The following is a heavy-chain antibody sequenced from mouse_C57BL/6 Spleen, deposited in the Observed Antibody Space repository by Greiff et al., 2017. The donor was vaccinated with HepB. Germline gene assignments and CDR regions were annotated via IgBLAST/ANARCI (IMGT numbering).Heavy chain of an antibody. CDR1: GYAFSSSW. CDR2: IYPGDGDT. CDR3: ARPYSNSYYFDY. Sequence: VQLVESGPELVKPGASVKISCKASGYAFSSSWMNWVKQRPGKGLEWIGRIYPGDGDTNYNGKFKGKATLTADKSSSTAYMQLSSLTSEDSAVYFCARPYSNSYYFDYWGQGTTLTVSS. D-gene: IGHD2-5*01. V-gene: IGHV1-82*01. J-gene: IGHJ2*01.